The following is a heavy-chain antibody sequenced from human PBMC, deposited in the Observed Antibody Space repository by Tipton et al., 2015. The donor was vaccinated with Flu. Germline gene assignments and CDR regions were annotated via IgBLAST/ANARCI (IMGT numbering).Heavy chain of an antibody. J-gene: IGHJ4*02. Sequence: TLSLTCTVYGGSFSGYYWSWIRQPPGKGLEWIGEINHSGSTNYNPSLKSRVTISVDTSKNQFSLKLSSVTAADTAVYYCARLSNQISSSWYRGGDYWGQGTLVTVSS. D-gene: IGHD6-13*01. V-gene: IGHV4-34*01. CDR2: INHSGST. CDR3: ARLSNQISSSWYRGGDY. CDR1: GGSFSGYY.